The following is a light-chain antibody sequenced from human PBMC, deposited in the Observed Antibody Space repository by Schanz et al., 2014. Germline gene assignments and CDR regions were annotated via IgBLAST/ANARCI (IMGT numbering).Light chain of an antibody. Sequence: QSALTQPASVSGSPGQSITISCTGTSSDVGGYNFVSWYQQHPGKAPKLMIYEVSKRPSGVSNRFSGSKSGNTASLTISGLQAEDEAEYYCSSYTAGSTPWVFGGGTKLTVL. CDR2: EVS. J-gene: IGLJ3*02. CDR1: SSDVGGYNF. CDR3: SSYTAGSTPWV. V-gene: IGLV2-14*01.